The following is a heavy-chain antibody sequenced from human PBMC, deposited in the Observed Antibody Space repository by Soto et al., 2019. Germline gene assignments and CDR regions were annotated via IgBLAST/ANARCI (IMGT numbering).Heavy chain of an antibody. CDR2: ISSSSSYR. D-gene: IGHD2-2*02. J-gene: IGHJ4*02. CDR3: ARDHMRGQIPYYFDY. Sequence: EVQLVESGGGMVKPGGSLRLSCAASGFTFSSYSMNWVRQAPGKGLEWVSSISSSSSYRYYADSVKGRFTISRDNAKNSRYLQMNSLRADDTAVYYCARDHMRGQIPYYFDYWVQGTLVTVSS. V-gene: IGHV3-21*01. CDR1: GFTFSSYS.